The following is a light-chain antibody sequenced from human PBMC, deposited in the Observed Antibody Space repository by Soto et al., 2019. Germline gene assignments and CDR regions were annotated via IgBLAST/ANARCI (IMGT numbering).Light chain of an antibody. J-gene: IGKJ3*01. CDR1: QTIDRY. CDR3: QQSYNAPFN. V-gene: IGKV1-39*01. Sequence: QMTQSPSSLSASIGDTVTITCRASQTIDRYLNWFQQKSGQAPKLLMNAASTLRSGVPSRFSASGSGTDFTLTISSLQPEDYATYYCQQSYNAPFNFGPGTKVDIK. CDR2: AAS.